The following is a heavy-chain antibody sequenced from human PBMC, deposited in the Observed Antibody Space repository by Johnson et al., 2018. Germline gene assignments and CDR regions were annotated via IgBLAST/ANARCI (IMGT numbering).Heavy chain of an antibody. CDR1: GFTFSSYD. CDR2: IGTAGDT. V-gene: IGHV3-13*01. D-gene: IGHD4-17*01. Sequence: VQLVESGGGLVQPGGSLRLSCAASGFTFSSYDMHWVRQATGKGLEWVSAIGTAGDTYYPGSVKGRFTISRENAKNSLYLQRNSLRAGDTAVYYCARAGYGDRTDAFDIWGQGTMVTVSA. J-gene: IGHJ3*02. CDR3: ARAGYGDRTDAFDI.